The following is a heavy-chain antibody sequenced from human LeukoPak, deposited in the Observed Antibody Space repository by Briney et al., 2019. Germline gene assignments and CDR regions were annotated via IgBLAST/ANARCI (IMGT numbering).Heavy chain of an antibody. CDR1: GYTFTSYG. Sequence: ASVKVSCKASGYTFTSYGISWVRQAPGQGLEWMGWISAYSGNTNYAQKLQGRVTMTTDTSTSTAYMELRSLRSDDTAVYYCARDVPYYYGSGSTPIDYWGQGTLVTVSS. CDR2: ISAYSGNT. J-gene: IGHJ4*02. D-gene: IGHD3-10*01. V-gene: IGHV1-18*01. CDR3: ARDVPYYYGSGSTPIDY.